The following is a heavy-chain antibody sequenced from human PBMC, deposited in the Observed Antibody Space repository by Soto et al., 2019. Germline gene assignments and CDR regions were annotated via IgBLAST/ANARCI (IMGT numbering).Heavy chain of an antibody. Sequence: QVQLQESGPGLVKPSQTLSLTCTVSGGSISSGDYYWSWIRQPPGKGLEWIGYIYYSGSTYYNPSLKSRVTISVDTSKNQFSLKLSSVTAAGTAVYYCARDQREWGFGELLSDWSHPRGQGTLVTVSS. D-gene: IGHD3-10*01. CDR1: GGSISSGDYY. CDR2: IYYSGST. J-gene: IGHJ5*02. CDR3: ARDQREWGFGELLSDWSHP. V-gene: IGHV4-30-4*01.